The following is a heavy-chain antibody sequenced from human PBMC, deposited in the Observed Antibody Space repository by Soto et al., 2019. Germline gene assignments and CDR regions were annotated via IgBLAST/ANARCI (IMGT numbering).Heavy chain of an antibody. D-gene: IGHD3-10*01. J-gene: IGHJ6*03. Sequence: GGSLRLSCAASGFTFSSYSMNWVRQAPGKGLEWVSYISISSSTIYYADYVKGRFTISRDNAKNSLYLQMNSLRAEDTAVYYCAMVRGAWTYYYYMDVWGKGTTVTVSS. V-gene: IGHV3-48*01. CDR3: AMVRGAWTYYYYMDV. CDR2: ISISSSTI. CDR1: GFTFSSYS.